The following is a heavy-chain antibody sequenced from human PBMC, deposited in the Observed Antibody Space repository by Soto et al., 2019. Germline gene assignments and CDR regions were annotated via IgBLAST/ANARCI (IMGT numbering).Heavy chain of an antibody. CDR2: IIPIFGTA. V-gene: IGHV1-69*13. J-gene: IGHJ4*02. CDR1: GGTFSSYA. CDR3: ARMYYYDSSGYFGY. Sequence: SVKVSCKASGGTFSSYAISWVRQAPGQGLEWMGGIIPIFGTANYAQKFQGRVTITADESTSTAYMELSSLRSEDTAVYYCARMYYYDSSGYFGYWGQGTLVTVSS. D-gene: IGHD3-22*01.